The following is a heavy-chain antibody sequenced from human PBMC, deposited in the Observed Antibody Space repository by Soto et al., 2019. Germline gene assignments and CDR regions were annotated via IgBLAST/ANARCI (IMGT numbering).Heavy chain of an antibody. J-gene: IGHJ4*02. Sequence: EVLLVESGGGLVQTGGSLRLSCAASGFTFSAYWMSWVRQAPGKGLEWVANIKQAGSEKYYVDSVNGRFIISRDDAKNSLFLQVNSLRVEDTAVYYCAREKRANGYFDYWGQGTLVTVSS. D-gene: IGHD6-25*01. CDR2: IKQAGSEK. CDR3: AREKRANGYFDY. CDR1: GFTFSAYW. V-gene: IGHV3-7*01.